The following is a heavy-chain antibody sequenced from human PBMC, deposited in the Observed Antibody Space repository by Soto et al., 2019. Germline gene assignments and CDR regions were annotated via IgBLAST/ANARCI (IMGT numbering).Heavy chain of an antibody. Sequence: VQLLESGEGLVQPGGSLRLSCAASGFMFSVYVMSWVRQAPGKGLEWVASIRGSGGSTYYADSVKGRFTISRDNSERTVHLQMNSLRAEDTAVYYCTRLGGYSGYDSADYWGQGTLVTVSS. CDR3: TRLGGYSGYDSADY. CDR2: IRGSGGST. CDR1: GFMFSVYV. D-gene: IGHD5-12*01. J-gene: IGHJ4*02. V-gene: IGHV3-23*01.